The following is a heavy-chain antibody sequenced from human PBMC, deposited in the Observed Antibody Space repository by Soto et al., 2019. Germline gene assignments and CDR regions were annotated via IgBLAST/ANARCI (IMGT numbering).Heavy chain of an antibody. Sequence: PSETLSLTCTVSGGSISSYYLSWIRQPPGKGLECIGYIYYSGSTNYNPSLKSRVTISVDTSKNQFSLKLSSVTAADTAVYYCAREGYNWNYFGYWGQGTLVTVYS. V-gene: IGHV4-59*01. CDR1: GGSISSYY. D-gene: IGHD1-20*01. CDR2: IYYSGST. J-gene: IGHJ4*02. CDR3: AREGYNWNYFGY.